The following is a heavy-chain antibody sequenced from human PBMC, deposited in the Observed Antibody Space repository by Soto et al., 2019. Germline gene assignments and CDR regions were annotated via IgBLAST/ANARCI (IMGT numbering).Heavy chain of an antibody. CDR2: IIPSYDRT. Sequence: SGSEVKKAGXXVKVSCXXXXDAFKSYAIHWVRXXXXXGXXXXGRIIPSYDRTKYAQKFQGRLTLTADMYTSTVYMELSSLRSEDTAVYYCARDPTNDYGDDTFDYWGQGTKVIVSS. CDR3: ARDPTNDYGDDTFDY. CDR1: XDAFKSYA. V-gene: IGHV1-69*06. D-gene: IGHD4-17*01. J-gene: IGHJ4*02.